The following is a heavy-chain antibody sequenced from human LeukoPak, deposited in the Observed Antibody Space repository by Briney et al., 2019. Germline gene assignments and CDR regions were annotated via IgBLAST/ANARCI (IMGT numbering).Heavy chain of an antibody. D-gene: IGHD3-3*01. CDR2: ISYDGSNK. CDR3: ARDFNFWSGPNYYYYYGMDV. CDR1: GFTFSSYG. Sequence: GGSLRLSCEASGFTFSSYGIHWVRQAPGKGLEWVAVISYDGSNKYYADSVKGRFTISRDNSKNTLYLQMNSLRAEDTAVYYCARDFNFWSGPNYYYYYGMDVWGQGTTVTVSS. J-gene: IGHJ6*02. V-gene: IGHV3-30*03.